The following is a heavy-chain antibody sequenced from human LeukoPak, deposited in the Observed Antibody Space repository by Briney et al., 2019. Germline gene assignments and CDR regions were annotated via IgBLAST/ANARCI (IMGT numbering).Heavy chain of an antibody. CDR2: IYSGGST. J-gene: IGHJ4*02. CDR1: GFTASSNY. D-gene: IGHD3-10*01. V-gene: IGHV3-53*01. CDR3: ARNFDGSGSF. Sequence: GGSLRLSCAASGFTASSNYMSWVRQAPGKGLEWVSVIYSGGSTYYADSVKGRFTISRGNSKNTLYLQMNSLRAEDTAVYYCARNFDGSGSFWGQGTLVTVSS.